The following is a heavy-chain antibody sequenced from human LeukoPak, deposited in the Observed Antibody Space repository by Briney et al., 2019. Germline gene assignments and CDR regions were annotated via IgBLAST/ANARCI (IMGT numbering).Heavy chain of an antibody. CDR2: IYFIGVT. Sequence: SETLSLTCTVSGGSISNSDFYWGWIRQSPEKGLEWIWNIYFIGVTYFSPSLKSRVTLFLDTSKNQFSLKLRSVTAADTAVYYCAGFGYCSSTMCYGTFYYYMDVWGKGTTVTVSS. CDR1: GGSISNSDFY. J-gene: IGHJ6*03. D-gene: IGHD2-2*01. V-gene: IGHV4-39*01. CDR3: AGFGYCSSTMCYGTFYYYMDV.